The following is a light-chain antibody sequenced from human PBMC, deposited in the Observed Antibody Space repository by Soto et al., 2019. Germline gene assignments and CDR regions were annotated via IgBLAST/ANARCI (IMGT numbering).Light chain of an antibody. Sequence: DIVMTQSPDSLAVSLGERATINCKSSQSVLYSSNNKNYLAWYQQKPGQPPKLLIYWASTRESGDPDRFSGSGSGTDFTLTISSLQAEDVAVYYCQQYYSTLPYTFGQGTKLEIK. CDR3: QQYYSTLPYT. J-gene: IGKJ2*01. CDR2: WAS. V-gene: IGKV4-1*01. CDR1: QSVLYSSNNKNY.